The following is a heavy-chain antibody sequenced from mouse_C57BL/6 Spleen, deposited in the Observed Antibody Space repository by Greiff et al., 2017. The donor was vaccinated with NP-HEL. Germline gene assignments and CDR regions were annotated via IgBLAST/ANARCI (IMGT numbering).Heavy chain of an antibody. V-gene: IGHV5-12*01. J-gene: IGHJ2*01. Sequence: EVKLVESGGGLVQPGGSLKLSCAASGFTFSDYYMYWVRQTPEKRLEWVAYISNGGGSTYYPDTVKGRFTISRDNAKNTLYLQMSRLKSEDTAMYYCARHSELDYFDYWGQGTTLTVSS. CDR3: ARHSELDYFDY. CDR2: ISNGGGST. CDR1: GFTFSDYY.